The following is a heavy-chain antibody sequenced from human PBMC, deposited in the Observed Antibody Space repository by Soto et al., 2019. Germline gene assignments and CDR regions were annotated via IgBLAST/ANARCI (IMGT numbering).Heavy chain of an antibody. D-gene: IGHD2-15*01. CDR2: ISYDGSNK. V-gene: IGHV3-30-3*01. Sequence: QVQLVESGGGVVQPGRSLRLSCAASGFTFSSYAMHWVRQAPGKGLEWVAVISYDGSNKYYADSVKGRFTISRDNSKNTRYLQMNSVRAEDTAVYYCARDTYCSGGSCSYYGMDVWGQGTTVTVSS. J-gene: IGHJ6*02. CDR3: ARDTYCSGGSCSYYGMDV. CDR1: GFTFSSYA.